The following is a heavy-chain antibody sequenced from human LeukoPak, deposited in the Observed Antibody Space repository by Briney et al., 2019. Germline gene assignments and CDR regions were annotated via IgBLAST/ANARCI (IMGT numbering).Heavy chain of an antibody. CDR2: IYYSGST. CDR1: GGSISSYY. D-gene: IGHD2-15*01. J-gene: IGHJ6*02. V-gene: IGHV4-59*08. Sequence: SETLSLTCTVSGGSISSYYWSWIRQPPGKGLEWIGYIYYSGSTNYNPSLKSRVTISVDTSKNQFSLKLSSVTAADTAVYYCARRVAINYYYGMDVWGQGTTVTVSS. CDR3: ARRVAINYYYGMDV.